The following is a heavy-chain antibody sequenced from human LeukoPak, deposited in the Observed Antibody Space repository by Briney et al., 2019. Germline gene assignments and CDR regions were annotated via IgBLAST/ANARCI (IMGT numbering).Heavy chain of an antibody. CDR2: ISYDGSNK. CDR3: VGELLPYYGMDV. V-gene: IGHV3-30-3*01. CDR1: GFIFNTYA. Sequence: GGSLRLSCAASGFIFNTYAMHWVRQAPGKGLEWVAVISYDGSNKYYADSVKGRFTISRDNSKNTLYLQMNSLRAEDTAVYYSVGELLPYYGMDVWGQGTTVTVSS. D-gene: IGHD3-10*01. J-gene: IGHJ6*02.